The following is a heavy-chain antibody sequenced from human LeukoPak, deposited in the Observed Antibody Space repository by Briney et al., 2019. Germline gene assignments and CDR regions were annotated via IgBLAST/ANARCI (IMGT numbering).Heavy chain of an antibody. J-gene: IGHJ6*03. CDR2: IYSGGST. CDR1: GFTVSSNY. D-gene: IGHD3-9*01. CDR3: ARPLRYFDGLGTPNYYYYYMDV. Sequence: GGSLRLSCAASGFTVSSNYMSWVRQAPGKVLEWVSVIYSGGSTYYADSVKGRFTISRDNSKNTLYLQMNSLRAEDTAVYYCARPLRYFDGLGTPNYYYYYMDVWGKGTTVTISS. V-gene: IGHV3-66*04.